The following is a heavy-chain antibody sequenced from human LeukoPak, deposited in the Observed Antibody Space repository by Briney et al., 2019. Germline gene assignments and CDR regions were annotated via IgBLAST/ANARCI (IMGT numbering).Heavy chain of an antibody. CDR2: IKSKTDGGTT. CDR1: GFTFSNAW. D-gene: IGHD1-26*01. CDR3: TTGRGGGATTDY. V-gene: IGHV3-15*01. Sequence: GGSLRLSCAASGFTFSNAWMSWVRQAPGKGLEWVGRIKSKTDGGTTDYAAPVKGRFTISRDGSKNTLYLQMNSLKTEDTALYYCTTGRGGGATTDYWGQGTLVTVSS. J-gene: IGHJ4*02.